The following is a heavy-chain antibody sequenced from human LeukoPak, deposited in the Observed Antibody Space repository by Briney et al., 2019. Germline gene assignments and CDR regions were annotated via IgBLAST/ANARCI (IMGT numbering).Heavy chain of an antibody. V-gene: IGHV4-31*03. CDR1: GGSISSGGYY. D-gene: IGHD2-2*01. Sequence: SETLSLTCTVSGGSISSGGYYWSWIRQHPGKGLEWIGYIYYSGSTYYNPSLKSRVTISVDTSKNQFSLKLSSVTAADTAVYYCARDRYCSSTSCPTNNGMDVWGQGTTVTVSS. J-gene: IGHJ6*02. CDR2: IYYSGST. CDR3: ARDRYCSSTSCPTNNGMDV.